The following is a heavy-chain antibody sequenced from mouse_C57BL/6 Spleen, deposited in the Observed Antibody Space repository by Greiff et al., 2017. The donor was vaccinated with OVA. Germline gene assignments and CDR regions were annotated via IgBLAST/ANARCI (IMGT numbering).Heavy chain of an antibody. CDR2: IDPEDGET. Sequence: VHVKQSGAELVKPGASVKLSCTASGFNIKDYYMHWVKQRTEQGLEWIGRIDPEDGETKYAPKFQGKATITADTSSNTAYLQLSSLTSEDTAVYYCARSMAHDGAWFAYWGQGTLVTVSA. J-gene: IGHJ3*01. CDR3: ARSMAHDGAWFAY. D-gene: IGHD1-1*02. CDR1: GFNIKDYY. V-gene: IGHV14-2*01.